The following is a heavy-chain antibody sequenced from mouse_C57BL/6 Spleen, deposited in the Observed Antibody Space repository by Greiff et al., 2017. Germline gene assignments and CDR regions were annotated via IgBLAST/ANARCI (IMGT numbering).Heavy chain of an antibody. D-gene: IGHD1-1*01. Sequence: VQLQQSGAELVRPGASVTLSCKASGYTFTDYEMHWVKQTPVHGLEWIGAIDPETGGTAYKQKFKGKAILTADKSSSTAYMELRSLTSEDSAVYYCTRYYYGSLAYWGQGTLVTVSA. CDR1: GYTFTDYE. CDR2: IDPETGGT. J-gene: IGHJ3*01. CDR3: TRYYYGSLAY. V-gene: IGHV1-15*01.